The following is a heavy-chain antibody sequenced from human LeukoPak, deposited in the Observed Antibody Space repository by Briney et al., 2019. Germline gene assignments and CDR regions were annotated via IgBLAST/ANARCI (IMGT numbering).Heavy chain of an antibody. Sequence: ASVKVSCKASGYTFTGYYMHWVRQAPGQGLEWMGWINPNSGGTNYAQKFQGRVTMTRDTSISTAYMELSRLRSDDTAVYYCARYCSGGSCYRTKAFDIWGQGTMVTVSS. V-gene: IGHV1-2*02. CDR1: GYTFTGYY. D-gene: IGHD2-15*01. CDR3: ARYCSGGSCYRTKAFDI. CDR2: INPNSGGT. J-gene: IGHJ3*02.